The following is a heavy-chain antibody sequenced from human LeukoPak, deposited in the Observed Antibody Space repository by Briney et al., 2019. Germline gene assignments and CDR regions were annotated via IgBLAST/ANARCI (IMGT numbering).Heavy chain of an antibody. V-gene: IGHV3-43*01. CDR1: GYTFDDYT. J-gene: IGHJ4*02. D-gene: IGHD6-13*01. CDR2: ISWDGGNT. CDR3: AKGGSSRYDYFDF. Sequence: AGGSLRLSCAASGYTFDDYTMHWVRQAPGKGLEWVSLISWDGGNTYYADSVKGRFTISRDNSKNSLYLQINSLRTEDTALYCCAKGGSSRYDYFDFWGQGTLVTVSS.